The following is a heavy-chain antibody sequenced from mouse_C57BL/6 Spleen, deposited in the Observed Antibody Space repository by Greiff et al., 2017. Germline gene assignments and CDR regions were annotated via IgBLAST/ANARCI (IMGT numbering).Heavy chain of an antibody. CDR1: GYSITSGYY. Sequence: EVQLQQSGPGLVKPSQSLSLTCSVTGYSITSGYYWNWIRQFPGNKLDWMGYISYDGSNNYNPSLKNQISITRVTSKNQFFLKLNSVTTEDTATYYWASMITTGRGCDYWGQGTTLTVSS. J-gene: IGHJ2*01. D-gene: IGHD1-1*01. CDR3: ASMITTGRGCDY. V-gene: IGHV3-6*01. CDR2: ISYDGSN.